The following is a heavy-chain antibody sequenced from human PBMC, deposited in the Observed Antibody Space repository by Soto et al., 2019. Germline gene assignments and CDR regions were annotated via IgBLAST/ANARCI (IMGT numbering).Heavy chain of an antibody. Sequence: QITLKESGPTLVKPTQTLTLTCTFSGFSLTTSGLGVAWIRQPPGKALEWLALIYGDDDQRYSPSLKSRLAISKDITNNQVVLTLTNVDHVDTATYYCARGGMWRSFDFWGQGTQVTVSS. J-gene: IGHJ4*02. D-gene: IGHD2-21*01. CDR1: GFSLTTSGLG. CDR2: IYGDDDQ. CDR3: ARGGMWRSFDF. V-gene: IGHV2-5*02.